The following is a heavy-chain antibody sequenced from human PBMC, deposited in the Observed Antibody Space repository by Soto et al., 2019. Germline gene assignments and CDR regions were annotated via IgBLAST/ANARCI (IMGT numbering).Heavy chain of an antibody. V-gene: IGHV1-69*02. D-gene: IGHD5-18*01. J-gene: IGHJ6*02. CDR2: IIPILGIA. CDR3: ARGPVDTATYYYYYGMDV. CDR1: GGTFSSYT. Sequence: SVKVSCKASGGTFSSYTISWVRQAPGQGLEWMGRIIPILGIANYAQKFQGRVTITADESTSTAYMELSSLRSEDTAVYYCARGPVDTATYYYYYGMDVWGQGTTVTVSS.